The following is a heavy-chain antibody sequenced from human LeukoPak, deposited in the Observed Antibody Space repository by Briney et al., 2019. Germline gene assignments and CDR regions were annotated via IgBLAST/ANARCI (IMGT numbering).Heavy chain of an antibody. CDR1: GYTFTSYG. Sequence: GASVKVSCKASGYTFTSYGISWVRQAPGQGLEWMGWINAGNGDTKYSHEFQGRVTITRDTSANTAYMQLSSLRSEDMAVYYCARDPLQYHDLLTGSQPQYYFDFWGQGTLVPVSS. D-gene: IGHD3-9*01. J-gene: IGHJ4*02. V-gene: IGHV1-3*03. CDR3: ARDPLQYHDLLTGSQPQYYFDF. CDR2: INAGNGDT.